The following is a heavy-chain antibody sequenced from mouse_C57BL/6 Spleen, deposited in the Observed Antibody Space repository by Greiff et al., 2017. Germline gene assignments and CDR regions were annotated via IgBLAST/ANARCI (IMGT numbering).Heavy chain of an antibody. Sequence: QVQLQQPGAELVMPGASVKLSCKASGYTFTSYWMHWVKQRPGQGLEWIGEIDPSDSYTNYNQKFKGKSKLTVDKSSSTAYMQLSSLTSEDSAVYYCARSQLGYYAMDYWGQGTSVTVSS. D-gene: IGHD3-1*01. CDR1: GYTFTSYW. V-gene: IGHV1-69*01. CDR2: IDPSDSYT. J-gene: IGHJ4*01. CDR3: ARSQLGYYAMDY.